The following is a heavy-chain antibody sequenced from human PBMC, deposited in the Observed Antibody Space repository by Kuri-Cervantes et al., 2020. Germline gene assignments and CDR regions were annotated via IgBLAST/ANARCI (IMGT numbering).Heavy chain of an antibody. J-gene: IGHJ6*03. CDR2: FDPEDGET. D-gene: IGHD4-17*01. V-gene: IGHV1-24*01. CDR1: GYTFTSYY. Sequence: ASVKVSCKASGYTFTSYYMHWVRQAPGQGLEWMGGFDPEDGETIYAQKSQGRVTMTEDTSTDTAYMELSSLRSEDTAVYYCATITNGDYDVLGYYYYYMDVWGKGTTVTVSS. CDR3: ATITNGDYDVLGYYYYYMDV.